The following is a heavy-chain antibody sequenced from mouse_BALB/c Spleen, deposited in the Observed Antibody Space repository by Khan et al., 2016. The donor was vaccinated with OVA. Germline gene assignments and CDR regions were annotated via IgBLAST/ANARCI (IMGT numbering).Heavy chain of an antibody. CDR2: INYSGNT. V-gene: IGHV3-2*02. CDR1: GYSITSEYA. J-gene: IGHJ3*01. CDR3: ARKGYYDYDPFPY. Sequence: EVQLQESGPGLVKPSQSLSLTCTVTGYSITSEYAWNWIRQFPGNKLEWMGYINYSGNTRFNPSLKSRTSITRDTSKNQFFLQLNSVTTEDTATYYCARKGYYDYDPFPYWCQGTLVTVSA. D-gene: IGHD2-4*01.